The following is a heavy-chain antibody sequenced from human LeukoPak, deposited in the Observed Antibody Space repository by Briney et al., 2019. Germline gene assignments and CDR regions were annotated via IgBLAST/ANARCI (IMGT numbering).Heavy chain of an antibody. CDR1: GGSISSYY. V-gene: IGHV4-4*07. Sequence: SETLSLTCTVSGGSISSYYWSWIRQPAGKGLEWIGRIYTSGSTNYNPSLKSRVTMSVDTSKNQFSLKLSSVTAADTAVYYCARGIGTIYYYYYYGMDVWGQGTTVTVSS. CDR3: ARGIGTIYYYYYYGMDV. J-gene: IGHJ6*02. D-gene: IGHD1-7*01. CDR2: IYTSGST.